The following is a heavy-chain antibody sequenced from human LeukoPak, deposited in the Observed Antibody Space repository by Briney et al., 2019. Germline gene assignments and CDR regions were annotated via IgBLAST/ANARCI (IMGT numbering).Heavy chain of an antibody. V-gene: IGHV4-59*08. CDR2: IYYSGST. J-gene: IGHJ3*02. CDR3: ARHIEMATSDAFDI. CDR1: GGSISSYY. Sequence: SETLSLTCTVSGGSISSYYWSWIRQPPGKGLEWIGYIYYSGSTNYNPSLKSRVTISVDTSKNQFSLKLSSVTAADTAVYYCARHIEMATSDAFDIWGQGTMVTVSS. D-gene: IGHD5-24*01.